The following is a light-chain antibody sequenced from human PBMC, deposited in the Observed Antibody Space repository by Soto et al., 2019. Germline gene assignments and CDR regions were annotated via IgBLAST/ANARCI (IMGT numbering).Light chain of an antibody. Sequence: QPVLTQPPSASGTPGQRVTISCSGSSSNIGSNYVFWYQQLPGTAPKVLMYRNSQRPSGVPDRCSCSKSGASASLAISALRSEDEADYYCASWDDSLSGFVVFGGGTKVTVL. J-gene: IGLJ2*01. CDR1: SSNIGSNY. V-gene: IGLV1-47*01. CDR2: RNS. CDR3: ASWDDSLSGFVV.